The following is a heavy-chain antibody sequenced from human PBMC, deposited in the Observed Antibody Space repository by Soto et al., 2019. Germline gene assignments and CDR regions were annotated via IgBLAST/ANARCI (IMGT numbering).Heavy chain of an antibody. CDR1: GYTFTTYS. V-gene: IGHV1-18*01. CDR3: TRDGPPFDD. CDR2: ISAYNGNT. J-gene: IGHJ4*02. Sequence: QVQLVQSGAELKKPGASVKVSCKASGYTFTTYSISWVRQAPGQGLEWMGWISAYNGNTKYEQNLQGRFTMTTDTSKSTAYMELRSLGSDDTAVYYCTRDGPPFDDWGQGTLVTVSS.